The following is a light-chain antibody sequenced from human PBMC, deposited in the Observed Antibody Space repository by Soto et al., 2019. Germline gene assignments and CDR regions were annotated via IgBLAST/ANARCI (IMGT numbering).Light chain of an antibody. CDR3: CSYAGSSTPYV. CDR2: EVS. Sequence: QSVLTQPPSASGSPGQSVTISCTGTSSDVGGYNHVSWYQQHPGKAPKLMIYEVSKRPSGVSNRFSGSKSGNTASLTISGLQAEDEADYYCCSYAGSSTPYVFGTGTKVTVL. J-gene: IGLJ1*01. V-gene: IGLV2-23*02. CDR1: SSDVGGYNH.